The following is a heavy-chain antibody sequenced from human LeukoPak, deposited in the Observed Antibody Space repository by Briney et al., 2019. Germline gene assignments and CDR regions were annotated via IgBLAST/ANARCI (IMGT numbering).Heavy chain of an antibody. D-gene: IGHD1-26*01. Sequence: PSETLSLTCTVSGDSISSSNYYWGWIRQPPGKGLEWIGSIYYSETTYYNPSLKSRVTISVDTSKNQFPLKLTSVSAADTAIYYYARLSTVGATIYYFDFWGQGTLVTVSS. CDR2: IYYSETT. CDR3: ARLSTVGATIYYFDF. CDR1: GDSISSSNYY. V-gene: IGHV4-39*01. J-gene: IGHJ4*02.